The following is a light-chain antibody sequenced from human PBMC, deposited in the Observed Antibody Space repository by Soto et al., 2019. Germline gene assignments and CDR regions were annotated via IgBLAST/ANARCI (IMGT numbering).Light chain of an antibody. J-gene: IGKJ1*01. Sequence: EIVMMQSPVTLSVSPGERVTLSCRASQSVSSNLAWYQQKPGQAPRLLIYGASTRATGIPARFSGSGSGTEFTLTISSLQSEDFAVYYCQQYNNWPGWAFGQGTKVE. CDR3: QQYNNWPGWA. V-gene: IGKV3-15*01. CDR2: GAS. CDR1: QSVSSN.